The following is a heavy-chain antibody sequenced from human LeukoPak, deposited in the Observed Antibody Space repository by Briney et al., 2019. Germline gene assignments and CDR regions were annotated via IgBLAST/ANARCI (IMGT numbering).Heavy chain of an antibody. CDR1: GGTFSSYA. Sequence: EASVKVSCKASGGTFSSYAISWVRQAPGQGLEWMGGIIPIFGTANYAQKFQGRVTITADESTSTAYMELSSLRSEDTAVYYYARGRIVGAEYYYYMDVWGKGTTVTVSS. V-gene: IGHV1-69*13. CDR3: ARGRIVGAEYYYYMDV. J-gene: IGHJ6*03. CDR2: IIPIFGTA. D-gene: IGHD1-26*01.